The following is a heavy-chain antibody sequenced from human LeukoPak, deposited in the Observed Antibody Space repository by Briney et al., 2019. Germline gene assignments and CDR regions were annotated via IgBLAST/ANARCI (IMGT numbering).Heavy chain of an antibody. CDR2: MYYSGST. CDR3: ARSPYYDRTFDI. D-gene: IGHD3-22*01. CDR1: GGSISSSSNY. Sequence: SETLSLTCSVSGGSISSSSNYWGWIRQPPGKGLEWIASMYYSGSTYYNPSLKSRVTISVDTSKNQFSLRLSSVTAADTALYYCARSPYYDRTFDIWGQGTMVTVSS. J-gene: IGHJ3*02. V-gene: IGHV4-39*01.